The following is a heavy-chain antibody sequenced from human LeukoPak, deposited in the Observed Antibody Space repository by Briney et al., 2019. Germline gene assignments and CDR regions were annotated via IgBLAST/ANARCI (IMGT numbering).Heavy chain of an antibody. Sequence: GASVKVSCKASGGTFSSYAISWVRQAPGQGLEWMGGIIPIFGTANYAQKFQGRVTITAGESTSTAYMELSSLRSEDTAVYYCARSRGSSGYGMDVWGQGTTVTVSS. D-gene: IGHD6-19*01. CDR3: ARSRGSSGYGMDV. V-gene: IGHV1-69*13. J-gene: IGHJ6*02. CDR2: IIPIFGTA. CDR1: GGTFSSYA.